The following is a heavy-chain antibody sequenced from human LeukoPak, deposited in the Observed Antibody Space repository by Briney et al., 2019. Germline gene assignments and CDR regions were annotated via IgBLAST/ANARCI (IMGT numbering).Heavy chain of an antibody. CDR3: ARDLPGRDYYFDY. CDR2: ISSSSSYI. J-gene: IGHJ4*02. CDR1: GFTFSSYS. D-gene: IGHD3-10*01. Sequence: GGSLRLPCAASGFTFSSYSMNWVRQAPGKGLEWVSSISSSSSYIYYADSVKGRFTVSRDNAKNSLYLQMNSLRAEDTAVYYCARDLPGRDYYFDYWGQGTLVTVSS. V-gene: IGHV3-21*01.